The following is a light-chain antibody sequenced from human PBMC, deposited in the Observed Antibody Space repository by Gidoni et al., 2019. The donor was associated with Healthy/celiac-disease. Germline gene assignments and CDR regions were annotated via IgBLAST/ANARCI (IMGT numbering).Light chain of an antibody. V-gene: IGKV1-5*01. CDR1: QSISVW. Sequence: DIQMTQSPSTLSASVGDRVTLTCRASQSISVWLAWYQQKPGKAPKLLIYDASSLESGVPSRFSGSGSGTEFTLTISSLQPDDFATYYCQHYNSYSPSFGQXTKVEIK. CDR3: QHYNSYSPS. CDR2: DAS. J-gene: IGKJ1*01.